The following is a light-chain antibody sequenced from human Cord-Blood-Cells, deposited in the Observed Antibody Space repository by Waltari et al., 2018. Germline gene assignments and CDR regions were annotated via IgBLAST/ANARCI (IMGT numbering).Light chain of an antibody. V-gene: IGKV1-9*01. CDR2: AAS. J-gene: IGKJ1*01. CDR3: QQRNSYSWT. CDR1: QGISSY. Sequence: DIQLTQSPSFLSASVGDRVTITCRASQGISSYLAWYQQKPGKAPKLLIYAASTLQSGVPSRCSGSGSGTEFTLTISSLQPEDVATYYCQQRNSYSWTFGQGTKVEIK.